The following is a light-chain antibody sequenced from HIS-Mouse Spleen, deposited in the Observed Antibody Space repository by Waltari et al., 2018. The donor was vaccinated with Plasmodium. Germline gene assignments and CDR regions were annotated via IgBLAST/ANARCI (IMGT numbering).Light chain of an antibody. CDR3: YSTDSIGNHRV. CDR2: EDS. CDR1: ALPKKY. V-gene: IGLV3-10*01. Sequence: SYELTQPPSVSVSPGQTARITCSGDALPKKYAYWYQQKSGQAPVLVLYEDSKRPSGIPEGFSGSSSGTMATLTISGAQVEDEADYYCYSTDSIGNHRVFGGGTKLTVL. J-gene: IGLJ3*02.